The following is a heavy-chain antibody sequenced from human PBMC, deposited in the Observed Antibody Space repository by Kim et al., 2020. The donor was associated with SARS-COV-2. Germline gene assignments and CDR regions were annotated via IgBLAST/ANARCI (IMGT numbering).Heavy chain of an antibody. Sequence: GGSLRLSCAASGFTFSSYAMHWVRQAPGKGLEWVAVISYDGSNKYYADSVKGRFTISRDNSKNTLYLQMNSLRAEDTAVYYCARGRRGYSYGYHYYYYGMDVWGQGTTVTVSS. CDR2: ISYDGSNK. CDR1: GFTFSSYA. D-gene: IGHD5-18*01. V-gene: IGHV3-30-3*01. J-gene: IGHJ6*02. CDR3: ARGRRGYSYGYHYYYYGMDV.